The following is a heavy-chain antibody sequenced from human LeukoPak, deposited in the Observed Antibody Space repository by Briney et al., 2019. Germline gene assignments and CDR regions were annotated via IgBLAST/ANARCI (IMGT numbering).Heavy chain of an antibody. CDR3: ARYGGLWLVPYYFDY. J-gene: IGHJ4*02. CDR2: IIPIFGTA. V-gene: IGHV1-69*13. Sequence: SVKVSCKASGGTFSSYAISWVRQAPGQGLEWMGGIIPIFGTANYAQKFQGRVTITADESTSTAYMELSSLRSEDAAVYYCARYGGLWLVPYYFDYWGQGTLVTVSS. CDR1: GGTFSSYA. D-gene: IGHD4/OR15-4a*01.